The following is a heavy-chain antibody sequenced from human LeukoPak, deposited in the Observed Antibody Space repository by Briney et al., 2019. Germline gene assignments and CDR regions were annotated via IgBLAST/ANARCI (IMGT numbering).Heavy chain of an antibody. CDR1: GFTFSSYA. Sequence: PGGSLRLSCAASGFTFSSYAMSWVRQAPGKGLEWVSAISGSGGSTYYADSVKGRFTISRDNSKNTLYLQMNSLRAEDTAVYYCAKATDFWSGYYYFDYWGQGTLVTVSS. J-gene: IGHJ4*02. CDR3: AKATDFWSGYYYFDY. V-gene: IGHV3-23*01. D-gene: IGHD3-3*01. CDR2: ISGSGGST.